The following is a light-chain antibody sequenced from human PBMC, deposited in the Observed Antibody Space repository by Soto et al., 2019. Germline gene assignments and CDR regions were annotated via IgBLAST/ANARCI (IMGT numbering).Light chain of an antibody. Sequence: ELVLTQSPGTLSLSPGERATLSCRASRSLSSSYVVWYQQKPGQAPRLLIYAASRMATGIPDRFSGSGSATEYTLTISRLEPEDFAVYSCQQQGTFGQGTKLAIK. CDR2: AAS. J-gene: IGKJ2*01. CDR3: QQQGT. CDR1: RSLSSSY. V-gene: IGKV3-20*01.